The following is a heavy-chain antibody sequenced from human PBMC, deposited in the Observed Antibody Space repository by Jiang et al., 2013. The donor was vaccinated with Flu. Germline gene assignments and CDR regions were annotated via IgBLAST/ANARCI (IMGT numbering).Heavy chain of an antibody. CDR1: DYA. D-gene: IGHD4-11*01. V-gene: IGHV3-49*03. J-gene: IGHJ5*02. Sequence: DYAVTWFRQAPGKGLEWVGIIRSKDFGGTKEYAASVKGRFTFSTDDSKRVAYLQMDSLKIDDTGVYYCTRPAIAEQSDYNPWGQGTLVTVSS. CDR2: IRSKDFGGTK. CDR3: TRPAIAEQSDYNP.